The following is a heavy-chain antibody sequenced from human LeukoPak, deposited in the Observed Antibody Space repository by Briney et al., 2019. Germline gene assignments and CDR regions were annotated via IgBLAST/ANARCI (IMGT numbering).Heavy chain of an antibody. V-gene: IGHV3-33*06. Sequence: SGGSLRLSCAASGFTFSSYGMQWVRQAPGKGLEWVAVIWYDGSNKYYADSVKGRFTISRDNSKNTLYLQMNSLRAEDTAVYYCAKLYGVAVAADDAFDIWGQGTMVTVSS. CDR1: GFTFSSYG. D-gene: IGHD6-19*01. CDR3: AKLYGVAVAADDAFDI. CDR2: IWYDGSNK. J-gene: IGHJ3*02.